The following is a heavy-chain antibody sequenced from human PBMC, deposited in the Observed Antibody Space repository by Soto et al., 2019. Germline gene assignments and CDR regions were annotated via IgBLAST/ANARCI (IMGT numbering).Heavy chain of an antibody. Sequence: PSETLSLTCTVSGGSISSSSYYWGWICQPPGKGLEWIGSIYYSGSTYYNPSLTSRVTISVDTSKNQFSLKLSSVTAADTAVYYCARHVRGGGLRGPTRLYYFDYWGQGTLVTSPQ. D-gene: IGHD4-17*01. CDR3: ARHVRGGGLRGPTRLYYFDY. CDR1: GGSISSSSYY. J-gene: IGHJ4*02. CDR2: IYYSGST. V-gene: IGHV4-39*01.